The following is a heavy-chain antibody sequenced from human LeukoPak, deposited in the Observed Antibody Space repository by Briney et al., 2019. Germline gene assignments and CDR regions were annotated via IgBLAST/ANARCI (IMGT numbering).Heavy chain of an antibody. CDR2: IYTSGST. CDR1: GGSISSYY. CDR3: ARDTDSSGYYYPFAY. V-gene: IGHV4-4*07. Sequence: SETLSLTCTVSGGSISSYYWSWIRQPAGKGLEWIGRIYTSGSTNYNPSLKSRVTMSVDTSKNQFSLKLSSVTAADTAVYYCARDTDSSGYYYPFAYWGQGTLATVSS. J-gene: IGHJ4*02. D-gene: IGHD3-22*01.